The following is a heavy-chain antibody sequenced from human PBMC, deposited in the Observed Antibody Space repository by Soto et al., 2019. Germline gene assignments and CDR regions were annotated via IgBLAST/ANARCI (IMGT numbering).Heavy chain of an antibody. CDR3: AKEATDYYGMDV. V-gene: IGHV3-30*18. CDR1: GFTSSSYG. J-gene: IGHJ6*02. Sequence: VGSLRLSCAASGFTSSSYGMHWVRQAPGKGLEWVAVISYDGSNKYYADSVKGRFTISRDNSKNTLYLQMNSLRAEDTAVYYCAKEATDYYGMDVWGQGTTVTVSS. CDR2: ISYDGSNK.